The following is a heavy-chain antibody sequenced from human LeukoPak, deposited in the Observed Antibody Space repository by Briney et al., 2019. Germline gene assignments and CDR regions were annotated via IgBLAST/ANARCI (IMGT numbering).Heavy chain of an antibody. CDR3: ARVEGSGSYYMYANYYMDV. CDR2: INPNSGGT. D-gene: IGHD3-10*01. Sequence: ASVKVSCKASGYTFTGYYIHWVRQAPGQGLEWMGWINPNSGGTNYAQKFQGRVTMTRDTSISTAYMELSRLRSDDTAVYYCARVEGSGSYYMYANYYMDVWGKGTTVTISS. V-gene: IGHV1-2*02. J-gene: IGHJ6*03. CDR1: GYTFTGYY.